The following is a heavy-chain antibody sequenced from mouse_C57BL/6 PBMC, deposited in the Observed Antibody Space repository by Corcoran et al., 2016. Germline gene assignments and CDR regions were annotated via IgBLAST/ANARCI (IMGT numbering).Heavy chain of an antibody. J-gene: IGHJ2*01. CDR2: INPNNGGT. V-gene: IGHV1-26*01. Sequence: EVQLQQSGPELVKPGASVKISCKASGYTFTDYYMNWVKQSHGKSLEWIGDINPNNGGTSYNQKFKGKATLTVDKSSSTAYMELRSLTSEDSAVYYCARMDYYGSNDYWGQGITLTVSS. CDR3: ARMDYYGSNDY. CDR1: GYTFTDYY. D-gene: IGHD1-1*01.